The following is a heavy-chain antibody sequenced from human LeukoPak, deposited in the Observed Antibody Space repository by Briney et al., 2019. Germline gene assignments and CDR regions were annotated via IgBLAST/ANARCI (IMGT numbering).Heavy chain of an antibody. Sequence: SGPTLVNPTQTLTLTCTFSGFSLSTSGMCVSWIRQPPGKALEWLALIDWDDDKYYSTSLKTRLTISKDTSKNQVVLTMTNMDPVDTATYYCARIHRDGFTHLLGEFDYWGQGTLVTVSS. CDR1: GFSLSTSGMC. CDR3: ARIHRDGFTHLLGEFDY. V-gene: IGHV2-70*01. J-gene: IGHJ4*02. CDR2: IDWDDDK. D-gene: IGHD5-24*01.